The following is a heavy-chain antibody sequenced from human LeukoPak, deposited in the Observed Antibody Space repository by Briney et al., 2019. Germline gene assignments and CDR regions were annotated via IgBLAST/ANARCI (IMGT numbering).Heavy chain of an antibody. CDR3: ARDYRYSSSWYDYYYYGMDV. J-gene: IGHJ6*02. CDR2: INHSGST. CDR1: GGFFSGYY. V-gene: IGHV4-34*01. Sequence: SETLSLTCAVYGGFFSGYYWSWIRQPPGKGLEWIGEINHSGSTNYNPSLKSRVTISVDTSKNQFPLKLSSVTAADTAVYYCARDYRYSSSWYDYYYYGMDVWGQGTTVTVSS. D-gene: IGHD6-13*01.